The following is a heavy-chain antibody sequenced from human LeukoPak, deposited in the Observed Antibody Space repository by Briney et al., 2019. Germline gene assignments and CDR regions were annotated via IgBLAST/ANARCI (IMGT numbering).Heavy chain of an antibody. Sequence: ETLSLTCAVYGGSFSGYYWSWIHQAPGKGLEWVANIKQDGSEKSYVDSVKGRFTISRDNAKNSLYLQMNSLRAEDTAVYYCAKSGAAGIYYYYYGIDVWGQGTTVTVSS. J-gene: IGHJ6*02. CDR3: AKSGAAGIYYYYYGIDV. D-gene: IGHD6-13*01. V-gene: IGHV3-7*03. CDR2: IKQDGSEK. CDR1: GGSFSGYY.